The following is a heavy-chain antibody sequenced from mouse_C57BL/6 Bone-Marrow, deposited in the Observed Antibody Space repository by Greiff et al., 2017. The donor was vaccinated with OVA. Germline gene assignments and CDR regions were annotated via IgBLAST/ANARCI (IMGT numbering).Heavy chain of an antibody. J-gene: IGHJ3*01. CDR2: IYPGSGNT. CDR1: GYTFTDYY. CDR3: ARSYSKWFAY. Sequence: VQLKESGAELVRPGASVKLSCKASGYTFTDYYINWVKQRPGQGLEWIARIYPGSGNTYYNEKFKGKATLTAEKSSSTAYMQLSSLTSEDSAVYFCARSYSKWFAYWGQGTLVTVSA. V-gene: IGHV1-76*01. D-gene: IGHD2-5*01.